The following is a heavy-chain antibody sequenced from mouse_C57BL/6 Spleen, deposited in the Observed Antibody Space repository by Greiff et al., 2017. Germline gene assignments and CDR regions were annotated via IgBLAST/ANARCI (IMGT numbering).Heavy chain of an antibody. V-gene: IGHV1-52*01. CDR1: GYTFTSYW. D-gene: IGHD2-4*01. CDR3: ARGHYYDYDGRFAY. J-gene: IGHJ3*01. CDR2: IDPSDSET. Sequence: QVQLQQPGAELVRPGSSVKLSCKASGYTFTSYWMHWVKQRPIQGLEWIGNIDPSDSETHYNQKFKDKATLTVDKSSSTAYMQLSSLTSEDSAVYYCARGHYYDYDGRFAYWGQGTLVTVSA.